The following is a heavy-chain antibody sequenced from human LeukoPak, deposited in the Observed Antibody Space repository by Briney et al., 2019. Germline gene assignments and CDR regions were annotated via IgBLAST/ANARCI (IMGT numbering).Heavy chain of an antibody. CDR2: IWYDGSNK. CDR3: ASATSSYSYGFFLDY. V-gene: IGHV3-33*08. J-gene: IGHJ4*02. D-gene: IGHD5-18*01. CDR1: KLPLTGHT. Sequence: GGSLTLSCAASKLPLTGHTLTWVRQAPGKGLEWVAVIWYDGSNKYYADSVKGRFTISRDNSKNTLYLQMNSLRAEDTAVYYCASATSSYSYGFFLDYWGQGTLVTVSS.